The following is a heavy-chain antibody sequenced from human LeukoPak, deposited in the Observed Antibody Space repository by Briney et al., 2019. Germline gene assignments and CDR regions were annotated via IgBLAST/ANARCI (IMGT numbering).Heavy chain of an antibody. Sequence: GGSLRLSCAASGFTFSSYSMDWVRQAPGKGLEWVASIKQDGSEQHYVDSVKGRFTISRDNAKNSLFLQMNRLGAEDTAVYCCATSPNPFHMWGQGTKVTVS. CDR2: IKQDGSEQ. CDR1: GFTFSSYS. V-gene: IGHV3-7*01. J-gene: IGHJ3*02. CDR3: ATSPNPFHM.